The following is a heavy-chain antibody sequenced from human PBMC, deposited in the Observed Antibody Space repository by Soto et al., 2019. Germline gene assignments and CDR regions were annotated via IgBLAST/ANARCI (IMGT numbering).Heavy chain of an antibody. CDR1: GFTFSSYG. CDR2: ISYDGSNK. D-gene: IGHD5-18*01. Sequence: GGSLRLSCAASGFTFSSYGMHWVRQAPGKGLEWVAVISYDGSNKYYADSVKGRFTISRDNSKNTLYLQMNSLRAEDTAVYYCAKGPPDTAMAPDYWGQGTLVTVSS. V-gene: IGHV3-30*18. CDR3: AKGPPDTAMAPDY. J-gene: IGHJ4*02.